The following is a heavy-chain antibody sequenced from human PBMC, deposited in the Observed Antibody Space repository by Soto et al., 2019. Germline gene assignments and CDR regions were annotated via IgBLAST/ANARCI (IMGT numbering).Heavy chain of an antibody. CDR1: GYSFTSYW. CDR2: IDPSDSYT. V-gene: IGHV5-10-1*01. D-gene: IGHD2-15*01. CDR3: ARHVVAATPDFDY. Sequence: GESLKISCKGSGYSFTSYWISWVRQMPGKGLEWMGRIDPSDSYTNYSPSFQGHVTISADKYISTAYLQWSSLKASDTAMYYCARHVVAATPDFDYWGQGTLVTVSS. J-gene: IGHJ4*02.